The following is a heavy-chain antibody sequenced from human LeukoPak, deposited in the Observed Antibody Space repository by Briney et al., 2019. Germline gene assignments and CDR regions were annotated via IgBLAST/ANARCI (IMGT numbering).Heavy chain of an antibody. CDR2: IYYSGST. Sequence: SETLSLTCTVSGGSISSSSYYWGWIRQPPGKGLEWIGSIYYSGSTYYNPSLKSRVTISVDTSKNQFSLKLSSVTAADTAVYYCARDGYYDSSGYPHFDYWGQGTLVTVSS. J-gene: IGHJ4*02. D-gene: IGHD3-22*01. CDR1: GGSISSSSYY. CDR3: ARDGYYDSSGYPHFDY. V-gene: IGHV4-39*02.